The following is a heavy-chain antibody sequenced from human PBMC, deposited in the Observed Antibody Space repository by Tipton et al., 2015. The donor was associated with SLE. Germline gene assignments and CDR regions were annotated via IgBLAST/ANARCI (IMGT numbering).Heavy chain of an antibody. Sequence: TLSLTCTVSGGSISSSSYYWGWIRQPPGKGLEWIGSIYYSGSTYYNPSLKSRVTISVDTSKNQFSLKLSSVTAADTAVYYCASGASWGTFDYWGQGTLVTVSS. CDR2: IYYSGST. CDR3: ASGASWGTFDY. D-gene: IGHD3-16*01. V-gene: IGHV4-39*07. CDR1: GGSISSSSYY. J-gene: IGHJ4*02.